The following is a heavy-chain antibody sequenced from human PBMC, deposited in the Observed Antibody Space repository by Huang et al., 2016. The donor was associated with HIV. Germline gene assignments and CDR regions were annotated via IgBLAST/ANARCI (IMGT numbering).Heavy chain of an antibody. CDR1: GYSFSSYW. Sequence: VQLVQSGAEVKKPGESLKISCKGSGYSFSSYWIAWVRQMPGKGLEWMGIIFPDASDTTDRPSFEGQVTISADKSIGTAYLQWSSLKASDTAMYYCARRFSSSSGYFDYWGQGSLVTVSS. J-gene: IGHJ4*02. V-gene: IGHV5-51*01. CDR2: IFPDASDT. D-gene: IGHD6-6*01. CDR3: ARRFSSSSGYFDY.